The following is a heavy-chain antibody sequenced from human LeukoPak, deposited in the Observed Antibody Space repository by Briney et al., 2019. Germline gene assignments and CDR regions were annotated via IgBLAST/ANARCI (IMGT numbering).Heavy chain of an antibody. J-gene: IGHJ6*04. CDR1: GFTFSNYG. V-gene: IGHV3-21*01. Sequence: PGGSLRLSCAASGFTFSNYGMNWVRQAPGKGLEWVSSISSSSYIYYADSVKGRFTISRDNAKNSLYLQMNSLRAKDTAVYYCASDVIVASGMDVWGKGTTVTVSS. CDR3: ASDVIVASGMDV. CDR2: ISSSSYI. D-gene: IGHD3-22*01.